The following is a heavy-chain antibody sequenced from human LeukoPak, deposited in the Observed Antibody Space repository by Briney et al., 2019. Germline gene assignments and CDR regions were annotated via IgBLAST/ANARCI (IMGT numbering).Heavy chain of an antibody. CDR1: GGSISSSSYY. Sequence: PSETLSLTCTVSGGSISSSSYYWGWIRQPPGTGLEWIGSIYYSGSTYYNPSLKSRVTISVDTSKNQFSLKLSSVTAADTAVYYCARDPGFLEWLSPLYYFDYWGQGTLVTVSP. V-gene: IGHV4-39*07. D-gene: IGHD3-3*01. CDR3: ARDPGFLEWLSPLYYFDY. J-gene: IGHJ4*02. CDR2: IYYSGST.